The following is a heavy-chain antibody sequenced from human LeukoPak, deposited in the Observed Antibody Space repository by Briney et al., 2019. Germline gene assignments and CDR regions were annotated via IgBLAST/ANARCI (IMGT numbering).Heavy chain of an antibody. CDR2: ISYVGSNK. V-gene: IGHV3-30*18. CDR3: AKVVCSSTSCYKARGAFDI. Sequence: GGSLRLSCAASGFTFSSYGMHWVRQAPGKGLEWVAVISYVGSNKYYADSVKGRFTISRDNSKNTLYLQMNSLRAEDTAVYYCAKVVCSSTSCYKARGAFDIWGQGTMVTVSS. CDR1: GFTFSSYG. J-gene: IGHJ3*02. D-gene: IGHD2-2*02.